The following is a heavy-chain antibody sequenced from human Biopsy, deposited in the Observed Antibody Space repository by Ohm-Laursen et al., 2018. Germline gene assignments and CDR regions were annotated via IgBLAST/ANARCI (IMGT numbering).Heavy chain of an antibody. Sequence: GASVKVSCKGSGYSFTNFGITWVRQAPGQGLEWLGRISTYHGRADYAQRFQGRVTMTTDTATTTAYLELQSLTSDDTAVYFCARGSAAGMAVALDFDVWGQGTLVTVSS. D-gene: IGHD6-19*01. CDR3: ARGSAAGMAVALDFDV. V-gene: IGHV1-18*01. J-gene: IGHJ4*02. CDR2: ISTYHGRA. CDR1: GYSFTNFG.